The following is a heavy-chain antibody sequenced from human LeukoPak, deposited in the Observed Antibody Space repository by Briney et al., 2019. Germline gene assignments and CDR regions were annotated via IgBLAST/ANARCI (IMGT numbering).Heavy chain of an antibody. CDR3: ARDSNLERGKTYYYYYMDV. J-gene: IGHJ6*03. D-gene: IGHD1-1*01. V-gene: IGHV3-48*03. CDR1: GFTFSSYE. CDR2: ISSSGSTI. Sequence: GGSLRLSCAASGFTFSSYEMNWVRQAPGKGPEWVSYISSSGSTIYYADSVKGRFTISRDNAKNSLYLQMNSLRAEDTAVYYCARDSNLERGKTYYYYYMDVWGKGTTVTVSS.